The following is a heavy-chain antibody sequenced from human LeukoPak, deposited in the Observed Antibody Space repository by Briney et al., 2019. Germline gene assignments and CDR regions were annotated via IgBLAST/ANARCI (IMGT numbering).Heavy chain of an antibody. J-gene: IGHJ3*02. CDR1: GFTFSSYA. CDR3: AKANYDFWSGYYTGLAFDI. V-gene: IGHV3-23*01. D-gene: IGHD3-3*01. CDR2: ISGSGGST. Sequence: GGSLRLSCAASGFTFSSYAMSWVRQAPGKGLEWVSAISGSGGSTYYADSVKGRFTISRDNSKNTLYLQMNSLRAEDTAVYYCAKANYDFWSGYYTGLAFDIWGQGTMVTVSS.